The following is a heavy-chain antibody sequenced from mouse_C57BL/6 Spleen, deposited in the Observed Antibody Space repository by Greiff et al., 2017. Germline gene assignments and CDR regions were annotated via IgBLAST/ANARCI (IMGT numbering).Heavy chain of an antibody. J-gene: IGHJ1*03. CDR1: GISITTGNYR. CDR3: ARGSNYGYFDV. V-gene: IGHV3-5*01. CDR2: NYYSGTI. Sequence: EVQRVESGPGLVKPSQTVFLTCTVTGISITTGNYRWSWIRQFPGNKLEWIGDNYYSGTITYNPSLTSRTTITRDTPKNQFFLEMNSLTAEDTATYYCARGSNYGYFDVWGTGTTVTVSS. D-gene: IGHD2-5*01.